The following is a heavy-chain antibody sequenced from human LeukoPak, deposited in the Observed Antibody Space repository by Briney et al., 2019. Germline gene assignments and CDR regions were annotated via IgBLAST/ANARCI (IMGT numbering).Heavy chain of an antibody. CDR2: IKQDGSEK. D-gene: IGHD2-15*01. CDR1: GFTFSSDW. V-gene: IGHV3-7*01. CDR3: ARGPIFDCSGGSCYSDYYYYYGMDV. J-gene: IGHJ6*02. Sequence: PGGSLRLSCAASGFTFSSDWMSWVRQAPGKGLEWVANIKQDGSEKYYVDSVKGRFTISRDNAKNSLYLQMNSLRAEDTAVYYCARGPIFDCSGGSCYSDYYYYYGMDVWGQGTTVTVSS.